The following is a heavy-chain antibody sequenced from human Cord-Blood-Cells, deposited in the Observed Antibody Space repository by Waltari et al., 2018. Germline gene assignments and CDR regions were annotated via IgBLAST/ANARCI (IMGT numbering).Heavy chain of an antibody. Sequence: EVQLLESGGGLVQPGGSLRLSGAASGFTFSSLAMSRVRQAPGKGLEWVSAISGSGGSTYYADSVKGRFTISRDNSKNTLYLQMNSLRAEDTAVYYCAEGRFGGQYFDYWGQGTLVTVSS. CDR1: GFTFSSLA. CDR3: AEGRFGGQYFDY. CDR2: ISGSGGST. V-gene: IGHV3-23*01. D-gene: IGHD3-10*01. J-gene: IGHJ4*02.